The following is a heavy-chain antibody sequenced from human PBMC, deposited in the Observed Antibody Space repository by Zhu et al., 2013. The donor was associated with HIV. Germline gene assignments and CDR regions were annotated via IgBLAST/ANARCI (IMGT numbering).Heavy chain of an antibody. V-gene: IGHV1-2*02. J-gene: IGHJ6*02. D-gene: IGHD2-15*01. CDR3: AKAVVPVVIQVGYYYGMDV. CDR2: INPKTGDT. Sequence: QVQLVQSGAEVKKPGSSVKVSCKASGYTFSGYYLHWVRQAPGQGLECMGWINPKTGDTHYAQTFQGRVTMTTNTSITTAYMELSSLRSGDTAVYYCAKAVVPVVIQVGYYYGMDVWGRRDRRSSSP. CDR1: GYTFSGYY.